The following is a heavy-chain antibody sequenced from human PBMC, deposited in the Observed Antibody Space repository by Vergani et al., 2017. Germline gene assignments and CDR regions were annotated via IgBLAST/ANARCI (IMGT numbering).Heavy chain of an antibody. V-gene: IGHV4-59*01. CDR2: IYYSGST. Sequence: QVQLQESGPGLVKPSETLSLTCTVSGGSISSYYWSWIRQPPGKGLEWIGYIYYSGSTNYNPSLKSRVTISVDTSKNPFSLKLSSVTAADTAVYYCARGLVVPAAPSNWFDPWGQGTLVTVSS. D-gene: IGHD2-2*01. CDR3: ARGLVVPAAPSNWFDP. CDR1: GGSISSYY. J-gene: IGHJ5*02.